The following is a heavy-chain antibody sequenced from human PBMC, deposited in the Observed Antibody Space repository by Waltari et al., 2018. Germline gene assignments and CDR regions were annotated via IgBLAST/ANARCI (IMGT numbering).Heavy chain of an antibody. CDR3: AREPGDYLDY. V-gene: IGHV4-59*12. J-gene: IGHJ4*02. CDR2: INGNSGST. CDR1: GGSFSSYW. Sequence: QVQLQESGPGLVKPSETLSLTCAVSGGSFSSYWWSWIRQPPGKGLEWIGEINGNSGSTNYNPSLKCLVTISKDASKNQFSLKLSSVTAADTAVYYCAREPGDYLDYWGQGVLVTVSS.